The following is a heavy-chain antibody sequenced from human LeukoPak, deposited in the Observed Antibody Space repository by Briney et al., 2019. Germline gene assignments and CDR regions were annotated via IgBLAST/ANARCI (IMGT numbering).Heavy chain of an antibody. CDR3: ARRDYYDSNLYFDY. Sequence: GESLKISCKGSGYTFTYYWIGWVRQMPGKGLEWMGIIYPGDSDTRYSPSFQGQVAISADKSISTAYLQWSSLKASDTAMYYCARRDYYDSNLYFDYWGQGTLVTVSS. CDR1: GYTFTYYW. V-gene: IGHV5-51*01. CDR2: IYPGDSDT. J-gene: IGHJ4*02. D-gene: IGHD3-22*01.